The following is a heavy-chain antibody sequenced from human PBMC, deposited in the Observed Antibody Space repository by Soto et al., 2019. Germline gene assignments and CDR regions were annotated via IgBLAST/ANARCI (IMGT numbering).Heavy chain of an antibody. J-gene: IGHJ4*02. CDR1: GFTLSSYW. CDR2: IKEDGSWK. D-gene: IGHD5-12*01. CDR3: ASPLGARWLQSPPAY. V-gene: IGHV3-7*03. Sequence: RWSLRLSCAPPGFTLSSYWMSWVRQAPWKGLEWVANIKEDGSWKYYVDSVKGRFNISRDNAKNSLYLQMNSLRVEDTAVYYCASPLGARWLQSPPAYWGQGTLVTVSS.